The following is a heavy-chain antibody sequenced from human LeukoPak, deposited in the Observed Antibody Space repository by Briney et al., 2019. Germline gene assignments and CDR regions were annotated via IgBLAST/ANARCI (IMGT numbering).Heavy chain of an antibody. CDR1: GFTFSSHG. Sequence: GGSLRLSCAASGFTFSSHGMLWVRQAPGKGLEWVALIWFDASNKYYTDSVKGRFTISRDNSKNTLNLQVNSLRAEDTAVYYCARMTGSAFDIWGQGTMVTVSS. J-gene: IGHJ3*02. V-gene: IGHV3-33*01. CDR2: IWFDASNK. CDR3: ARMTGSAFDI.